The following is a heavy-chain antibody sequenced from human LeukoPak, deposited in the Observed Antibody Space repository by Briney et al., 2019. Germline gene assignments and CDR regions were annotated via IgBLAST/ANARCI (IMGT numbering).Heavy chain of an antibody. Sequence: VGSLRLSCAASGFTFSNYGMSLGRQAPGKGLEWDSGISDSGGSTKYEVSVKGRFTISRDNSKNTLYLQMNSLRAEDTAVYYCAKTALGYCTNGVCYCDYWGQGTLVTVPS. V-gene: IGHV3-23*01. CDR2: ISDSGGST. CDR1: GFTFSNYG. D-gene: IGHD2-8*01. CDR3: AKTALGYCTNGVCYCDY. J-gene: IGHJ4*02.